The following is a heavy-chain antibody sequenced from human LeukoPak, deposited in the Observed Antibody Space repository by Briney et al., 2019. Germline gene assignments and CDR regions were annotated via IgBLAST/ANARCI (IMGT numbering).Heavy chain of an antibody. J-gene: IGHJ6*03. V-gene: IGHV3-20*04. CDR2: INWNGGST. D-gene: IGHD5-18*01. Sequence: LPGGSLRLSCAASGSTFDDYGMSWVRQAPGKGLEWVSGINWNGGSTGYADSVKGRFTISRDNAKNSLYLQMNSLRAEDTAVYYCTRDHPGYSYGSQEYHYNYMDVWGKGTTVTVSS. CDR1: GSTFDDYG. CDR3: TRDHPGYSYGSQEYHYNYMDV.